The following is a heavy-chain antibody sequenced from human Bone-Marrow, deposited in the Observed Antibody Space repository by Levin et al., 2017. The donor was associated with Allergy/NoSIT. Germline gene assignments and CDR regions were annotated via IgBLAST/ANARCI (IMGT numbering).Heavy chain of an antibody. Sequence: SQTLSLTCGIYGESLNTYSWSWIRQSPGKGLEWIGEVNPSGSTNSNPSLKSRVSVSLDTSKKQFSLNLTSVTAADTAVYFCARERGKFDYWGPGTLVTVSS. D-gene: IGHD3-16*01. CDR1: GESLNTYS. CDR2: VNPSGST. J-gene: IGHJ4*02. V-gene: IGHV4-34*01. CDR3: ARERGKFDY.